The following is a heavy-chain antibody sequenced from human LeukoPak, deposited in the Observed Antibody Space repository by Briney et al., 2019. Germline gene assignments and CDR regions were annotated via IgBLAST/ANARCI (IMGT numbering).Heavy chain of an antibody. D-gene: IGHD3-10*01. V-gene: IGHV1-2*02. CDR3: ARTAGFGEADDAFDI. J-gene: IGHJ3*02. Sequence: ASVKVSCKASGYTFTGYYMYWVRQAPGQGLEWMGWINPNSGGTNYAQKFQGRVTMTRDTSISTAYMELSRLRSDDTAVYYCARTAGFGEADDAFDIWGQGTMVTVSS. CDR2: INPNSGGT. CDR1: GYTFTGYY.